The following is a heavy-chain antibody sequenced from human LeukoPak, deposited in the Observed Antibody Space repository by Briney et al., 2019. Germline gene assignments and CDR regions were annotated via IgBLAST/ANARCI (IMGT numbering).Heavy chain of an antibody. D-gene: IGHD1-26*01. V-gene: IGHV4-30-4*01. CDR2: IYYSGSA. CDR3: ARYSESYYLDF. CDR1: GGSINRSDYY. J-gene: IGHJ4*02. Sequence: SETLSLTCTVSGGSINRSDYYWSWIRQPPGKGLEWIGYIYYSGSAYYNPSLKSRVTILVDTSKNQFSLKLSSVTAADTAVYYCARYSESYYLDFWGQGTLVTVSS.